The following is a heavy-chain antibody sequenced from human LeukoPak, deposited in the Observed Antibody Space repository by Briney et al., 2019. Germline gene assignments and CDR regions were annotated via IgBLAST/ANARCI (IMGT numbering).Heavy chain of an antibody. CDR3: ASHPGEGFWFDP. J-gene: IGHJ5*02. CDR1: EFTFSDYN. D-gene: IGHD3-10*01. V-gene: IGHV3-11*01. Sequence: PGGSRRLSCAASEFTFSDYNMSWIRQAPGKGLEGVSYISSSGSTIYYADSVKGRFTISRDNAKNSLYLQMNSLRAEDTAVYYCASHPGEGFWFDPWGQGTLVTVSS. CDR2: ISSSGSTI.